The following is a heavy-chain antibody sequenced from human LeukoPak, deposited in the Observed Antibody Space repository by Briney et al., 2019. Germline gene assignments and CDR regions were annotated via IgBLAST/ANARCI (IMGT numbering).Heavy chain of an antibody. D-gene: IGHD1-26*01. Sequence: PGGSLRLSCAASGFTFSSYSMNWVRQAPGKGLEWVSSISSSSSYIYYADSVKGRFTISRDNAKNSLYLQMNSLRAEDTAVYYCARNSGSYPAFDIWGQGTMVTVSS. V-gene: IGHV3-21*01. CDR3: ARNSGSYPAFDI. J-gene: IGHJ3*02. CDR2: ISSSSSYI. CDR1: GFTFSSYS.